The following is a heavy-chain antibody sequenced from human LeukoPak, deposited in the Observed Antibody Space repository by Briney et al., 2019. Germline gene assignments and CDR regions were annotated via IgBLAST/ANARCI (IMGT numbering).Heavy chain of an antibody. V-gene: IGHV3-21*01. CDR3: ARAPYGSGLVDY. CDR1: GFTFSSYS. Sequence: PGGSLRLSCAASGFTFSSYSMNGVRQAPGKGLEWVSSISSSSSYIYYADSVKGRFTISRDNAKNSLYLQMNSLRAEDTAVYYCARAPYGSGLVDYWGQGTLVTVSS. D-gene: IGHD3-10*01. J-gene: IGHJ4*02. CDR2: ISSSSSYI.